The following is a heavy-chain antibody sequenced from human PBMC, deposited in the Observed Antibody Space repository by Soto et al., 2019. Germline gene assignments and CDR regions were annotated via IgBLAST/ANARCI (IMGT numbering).Heavy chain of an antibody. V-gene: IGHV2-26*01. J-gene: IGHJ2*01. CDR1: GFSLSHARLG. D-gene: IGHD5-18*01. CDR2: IFSSGEK. Sequence: QVTLKESGPVLVKPTETLTLTCTVSGFSLSHARLGVSWIRQPPGKALEWLAQIFSSGEKSYNTSLKTRLTISKDPSKSQVVLVMTNVDPVDTATYYCARTMSAFTAMPFWYFDLWGRGSLVAVSS. CDR3: ARTMSAFTAMPFWYFDL.